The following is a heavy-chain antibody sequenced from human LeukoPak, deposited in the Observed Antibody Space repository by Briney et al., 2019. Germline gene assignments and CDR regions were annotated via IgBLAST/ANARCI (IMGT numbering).Heavy chain of an antibody. CDR1: GYTFTCYY. V-gene: IGHV1-2*06. Sequence: ASVKVSCKASGYTFTCYYMHWVRQAPGQGLEWMGRINPNSGGTNYAQKFQGRVTMTRDTSISTAYMELSRLRSDDTAVYYCARDPPSMVRGVKGDYWGQGTLVTVSS. J-gene: IGHJ4*02. D-gene: IGHD3-10*01. CDR3: ARDPPSMVRGVKGDY. CDR2: INPNSGGT.